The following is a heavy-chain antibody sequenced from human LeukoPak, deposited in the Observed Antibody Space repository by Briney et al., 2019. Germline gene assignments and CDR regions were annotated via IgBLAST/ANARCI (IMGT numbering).Heavy chain of an antibody. CDR3: TPDIKVGATSVDDY. CDR1: GFTFMSCW. CDR2: IKSKTEGGTT. V-gene: IGHV3-15*01. Sequence: PGGSLRLSCAASGFTFMSCWMSGVRQAPGKGGEGGGRIKSKTEGGTTDDAAPVKGRFTISRDDSQNTLYLQMNSLKTEHTAVYYCTPDIKVGATSVDDYWGQGTLVTVSS. D-gene: IGHD1-26*01. J-gene: IGHJ4*02.